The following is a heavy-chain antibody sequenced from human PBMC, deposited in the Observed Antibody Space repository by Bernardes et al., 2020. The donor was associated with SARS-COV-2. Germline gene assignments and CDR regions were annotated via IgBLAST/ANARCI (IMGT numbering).Heavy chain of an antibody. J-gene: IGHJ3*01. CDR3: AKASYSSGYCDALDL. CDR2: ISPDVRIT. CDR1: GFCSSDAV. V-gene: IGHV3-30*04. D-gene: IGHD6-19*01. Sequence: GGSLRLSCAASGFCSSDAVTHWVRQAPDKGLEWVAVISPDVRITIYADPVKGRFPIPKDNSKTTVYLDINTLSADDTAIYYCAKASYSSGYCDALDLWGQGTMVTVSA.